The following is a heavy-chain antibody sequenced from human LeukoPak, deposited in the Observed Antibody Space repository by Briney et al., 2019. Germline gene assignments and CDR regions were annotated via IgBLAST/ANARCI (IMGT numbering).Heavy chain of an antibody. CDR1: GGTFSSYA. D-gene: IGHD3-3*01. Sequence: SMKASCKASGGTFSSYAISWVRQAPGQGLEWMGGIIPIFGTANYAQKFQGRVTITTDESTSTAYMELSSLRSEDTAVYYCANGGDDYDFWSGLSSWFDPWGQGTLVTVSS. J-gene: IGHJ5*02. CDR3: ANGGDDYDFWSGLSSWFDP. CDR2: IIPIFGTA. V-gene: IGHV1-69*05.